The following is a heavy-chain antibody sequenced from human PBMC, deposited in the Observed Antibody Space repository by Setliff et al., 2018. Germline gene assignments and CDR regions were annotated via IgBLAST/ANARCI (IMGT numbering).Heavy chain of an antibody. CDR1: GGSFSSYY. J-gene: IGHJ6*02. CDR2: IHHSGST. D-gene: IGHD6-19*01. Sequence: ETLSLTCAVYGGSFSSYYWNWIRQPPGKGLEWIGEIHHSGSTKYNPSLKSRVTISVDTSKNQFSLRLSSVTAADTAVYYCARLRKAVDGINFPRYMDVWG. V-gene: IGHV4-34*01. CDR3: ARLRKAVDGINFPRYMDV.